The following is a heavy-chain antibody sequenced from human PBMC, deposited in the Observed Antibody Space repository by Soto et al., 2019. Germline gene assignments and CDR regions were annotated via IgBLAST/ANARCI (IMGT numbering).Heavy chain of an antibody. Sequence: QLVESGGGLVRPGASLRLSCSASGFSISSAWMNWVRQAPGKGLEWVGRIKTKIEGETTHYAEPVNGRFTVSRDDYKTMLYLQMNSLKADDTALYYCTTGSVEGVWGQGTTVTVSS. V-gene: IGHV3-15*07. J-gene: IGHJ6*02. CDR3: TTGSVEGV. CDR1: GFSISSAW. D-gene: IGHD2-15*01. CDR2: IKTKIEGETT.